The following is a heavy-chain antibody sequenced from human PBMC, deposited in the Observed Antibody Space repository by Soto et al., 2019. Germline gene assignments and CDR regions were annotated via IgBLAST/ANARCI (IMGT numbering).Heavy chain of an antibody. V-gene: IGHV4-30-2*01. CDR3: DGMKYTSGLRFGT. CDR1: GDSYSISTYS. Sequence: SETLSLTCNMSGDSYSISTYSWSWIRQPPGKALQWIGFIYQSGVTSYNPSLASRVSISLDRSNNQCSLKLKSVTAADTAVYFCDGMKYTSGLRFGTWGPGTLVTVSS. D-gene: IGHD6-19*01. J-gene: IGHJ5*02. CDR2: IYQSGVT.